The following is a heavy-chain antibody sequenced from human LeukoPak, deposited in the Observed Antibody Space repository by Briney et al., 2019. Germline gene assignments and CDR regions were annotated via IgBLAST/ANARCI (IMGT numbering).Heavy chain of an antibody. J-gene: IGHJ6*02. CDR2: SSAYDVNT. V-gene: IGHV1-18*01. CDR3: ARGAGYCSSTSCYVFSVDYYYYGMDV. Sequence: GAPVKVSCKPSGYTFTRYGISGWRQAPGQGLGWMGWSSAYDVNTNNAQKLQGRVTMTTDKSTSTAYMELRSVRSDDTAVYYCARGAGYCSSTSCYVFSVDYYYYGMDVWGQGTTVNVSS. CDR1: GYTFTRYG. D-gene: IGHD2-2*01.